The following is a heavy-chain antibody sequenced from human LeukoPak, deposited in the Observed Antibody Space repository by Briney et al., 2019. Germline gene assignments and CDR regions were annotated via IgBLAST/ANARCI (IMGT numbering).Heavy chain of an antibody. J-gene: IGHJ4*02. CDR2: INYRGST. V-gene: IGHV4-39*01. D-gene: IGHD3-10*01. CDR3: ARHSGTTADY. CDR1: GASISSSAYY. Sequence: SETLSLTCTVSVSGASISSSAYYWGWIRRPPGKGLEWIATINYRGSTYYTPSLKSRVTISIDTSKNRLSLNLSSVTAADTAVYYCARHSGTTADYWGQGTLVTVSS.